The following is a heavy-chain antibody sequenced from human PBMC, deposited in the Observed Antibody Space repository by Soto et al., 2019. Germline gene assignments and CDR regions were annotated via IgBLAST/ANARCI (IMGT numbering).Heavy chain of an antibody. Sequence: PSETLSLTCTVSSAPVSSTTYTWGWIRQPPGKGLEWVASIYYGGSSYYNPSLNSRVTVSVDTSKNQFSLKLSSVTAADTAVYYCARRWGRSFDYWGQGTLVTVSS. D-gene: IGHD2-15*01. V-gene: IGHV4-39*01. CDR3: ARRWGRSFDY. J-gene: IGHJ4*02. CDR1: SAPVSSTTYT. CDR2: IYYGGSS.